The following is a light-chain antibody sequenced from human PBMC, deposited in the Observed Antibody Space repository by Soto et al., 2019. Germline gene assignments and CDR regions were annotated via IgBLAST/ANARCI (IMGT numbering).Light chain of an antibody. Sequence: DIQMTQSPSTLSASVGDRVTITCRASQSISNWLAWYQQKPGMAPKLLIYDVSRLETGVPSRFSGSGSGTECTLTISSLQPDDFATYYCQQYNSFPPWTFGQGTKVEIK. J-gene: IGKJ1*01. CDR3: QQYNSFPPWT. V-gene: IGKV1-5*01. CDR2: DVS. CDR1: QSISNW.